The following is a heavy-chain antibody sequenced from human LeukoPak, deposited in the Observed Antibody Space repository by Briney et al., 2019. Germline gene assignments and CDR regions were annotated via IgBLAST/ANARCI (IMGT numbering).Heavy chain of an antibody. V-gene: IGHV5-51*01. CDR3: ARQRANSSTYYMDY. Sequence: GESLKISCKASGYRFTNYWIGWVRQMPGKGLEWMGIIYPGDSDTRYSPSFQGQITISAGKSISTAYLQWSSLRASDTAMYYCARQRANSSTYYMDYWGQGTLVTVSS. J-gene: IGHJ4*02. CDR1: GYRFTNYW. D-gene: IGHD3-22*01. CDR2: IYPGDSDT.